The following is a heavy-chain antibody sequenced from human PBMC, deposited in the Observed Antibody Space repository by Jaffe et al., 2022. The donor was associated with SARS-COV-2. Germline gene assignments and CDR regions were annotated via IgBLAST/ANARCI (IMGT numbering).Heavy chain of an antibody. Sequence: QLQLQESGPGLVKPSETLSLTCTVSGGSISSNTYYWGWIRQPPGKGLEWIGSIFYSGSTYYNPSLKSRVTISVDTSKNQFSLRLSSVTAADTAVYYCARLGSASYSFRNWGRGTLVTVSS. CDR2: IFYSGST. CDR3: ARLGSASYSFRN. D-gene: IGHD1-26*01. V-gene: IGHV4-39*01. CDR1: GGSISSNTYY. J-gene: IGHJ2*01.